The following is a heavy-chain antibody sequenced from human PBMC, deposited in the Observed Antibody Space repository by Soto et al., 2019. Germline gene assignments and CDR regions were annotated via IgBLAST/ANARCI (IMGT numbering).Heavy chain of an antibody. CDR2: IYYSGST. Sequence: SETLSLTCTVSGGSISSYYWSWIRQPPGKGLEWIGYIYYSGSTNYNPSLKSRVTISVDTSKNQFSLKLSSVTAADTAVYYCARGLQSDPYGMDVWGQGTTVTVSS. CDR1: GGSISSYY. V-gene: IGHV4-59*01. D-gene: IGHD2-15*01. J-gene: IGHJ6*02. CDR3: ARGLQSDPYGMDV.